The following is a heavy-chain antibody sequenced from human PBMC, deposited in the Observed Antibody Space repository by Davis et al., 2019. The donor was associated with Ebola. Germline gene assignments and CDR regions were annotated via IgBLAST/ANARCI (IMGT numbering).Heavy chain of an antibody. CDR2: IYHSGST. Sequence: SETLSLTCAVSGGSISSGGYSWSWIRQPPGKGLEWIGYIYHSGSTYYNPSLKSRVTISVDRSKNQFSLKLSSVTAADTAVYYCARAPAPAGPFDPWGQGTLVTVSS. CDR1: GGSISSGGYS. CDR3: ARAPAPAGPFDP. V-gene: IGHV4-30-2*01. D-gene: IGHD2-2*01. J-gene: IGHJ5*02.